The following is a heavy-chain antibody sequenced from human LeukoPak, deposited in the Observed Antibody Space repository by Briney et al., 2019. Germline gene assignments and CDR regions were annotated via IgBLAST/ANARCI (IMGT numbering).Heavy chain of an antibody. Sequence: GSLRLSCAASGFTVSSNYISWVRQAPGKGLEWVSVIYSGGSTYYADSVKGRFTISRDNSKNTLYLQMNSLRAEDTAVYYCATDYGDSYFDYWGQGTLVTVSS. D-gene: IGHD4-17*01. V-gene: IGHV3-53*01. J-gene: IGHJ4*02. CDR1: GFTVSSNY. CDR3: ATDYGDSYFDY. CDR2: IYSGGST.